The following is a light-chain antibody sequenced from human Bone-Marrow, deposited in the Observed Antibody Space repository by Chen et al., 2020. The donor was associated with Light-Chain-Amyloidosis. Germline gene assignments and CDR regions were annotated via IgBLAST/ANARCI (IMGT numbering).Light chain of an antibody. CDR3: SSYTITNSLV. CDR1: SSDVGGDNH. Sequence: QSALTQPAPVPAPPGQAITISCTGTSSDVGGDNHVSWYQQHPDKAPKLMIYEVTNRPSWVPDRFSGSKSDNTASLTISGLQTEDEADYFCSSYTITNSLVFGSGTRVTVL. J-gene: IGLJ1*01. CDR2: EVT. V-gene: IGLV2-14*01.